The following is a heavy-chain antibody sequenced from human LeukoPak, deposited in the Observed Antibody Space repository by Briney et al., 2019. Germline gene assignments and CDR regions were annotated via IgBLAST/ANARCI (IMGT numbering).Heavy chain of an antibody. CDR2: INPNSGGT. D-gene: IGHD6-6*01. V-gene: IGHV1-2*02. CDR3: ARAFRAARALTDY. J-gene: IGHJ4*02. CDR1: GYTFTGYY. Sequence: ASVKVSCKASGYTFTGYYMHWVRQAPRQGLEWMGWINPNSGGTNYAQKFQGRVTMTRDTSISTAYMELSRLRSDDTAVYYCARAFRAARALTDYWGQGTLVTVSS.